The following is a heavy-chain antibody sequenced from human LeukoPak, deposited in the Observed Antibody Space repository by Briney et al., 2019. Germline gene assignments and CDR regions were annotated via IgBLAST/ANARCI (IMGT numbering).Heavy chain of an antibody. CDR1: GFTFSSYW. CDR3: TRTVNSASDF. Sequence: GGSLRLSCAASGFTFSSYWMHWVRQAPGKGLVWVSRISDGGSTTTYADSVKGRFTISRDNAKNTLYLQMNGLRAEDTAVYYCTRTVNSASDFWGQGTLVTVSS. CDR2: ISDGGSTT. V-gene: IGHV3-74*01. D-gene: IGHD4-23*01. J-gene: IGHJ4*02.